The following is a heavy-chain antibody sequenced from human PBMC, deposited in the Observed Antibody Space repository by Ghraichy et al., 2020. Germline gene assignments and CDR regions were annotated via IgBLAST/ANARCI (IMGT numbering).Heavy chain of an antibody. J-gene: IGHJ4*02. CDR2: ISSSSSYI. CDR3: ARGAPWNTATFDY. CDR1: GFTFSSYS. D-gene: IGHD5-18*01. Sequence: GGSLRLSCAASGFTFSSYSMNWVRQAPGKGLEWVSSISSSSSYIYYADSVKGRFTISRDNAKNSLYLQMNSLRAEDTAVYYCARGAPWNTATFDYWGQGTLVTVSS. V-gene: IGHV3-21*01.